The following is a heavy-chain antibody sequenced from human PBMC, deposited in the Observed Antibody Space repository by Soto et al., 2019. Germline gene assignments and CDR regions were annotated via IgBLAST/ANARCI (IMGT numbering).Heavy chain of an antibody. Sequence: GGSLRLSCAASGFTFSSYAMHWVRQAPGKGLEWVAVISYDGSSKYYADSVKGRFTISRDNSKNTLYLQMNSLRAEDTAVYYCARVDYGGPSYFYGMDVWGQGTTVTVSS. V-gene: IGHV3-30-3*01. CDR1: GFTFSSYA. J-gene: IGHJ6*02. D-gene: IGHD4-17*01. CDR2: ISYDGSSK. CDR3: ARVDYGGPSYFYGMDV.